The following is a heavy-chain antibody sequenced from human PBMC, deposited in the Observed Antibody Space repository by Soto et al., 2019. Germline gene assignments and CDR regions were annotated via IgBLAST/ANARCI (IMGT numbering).Heavy chain of an antibody. V-gene: IGHV1-18*01. CDR3: ARDLSMGGTDAFDI. D-gene: IGHD3-16*01. CDR2: ISAYNGNT. CDR1: GHNFNSYG. Sequence: ASVKVSCKASGHNFNSYGFNWVRQAPGQGLEWMGWISAYNGNTKYAQKIQGRVTLTTDTSTNTAYMELRSLRSDDTAVYYCARDLSMGGTDAFDIWGQGTMVTV. J-gene: IGHJ3*02.